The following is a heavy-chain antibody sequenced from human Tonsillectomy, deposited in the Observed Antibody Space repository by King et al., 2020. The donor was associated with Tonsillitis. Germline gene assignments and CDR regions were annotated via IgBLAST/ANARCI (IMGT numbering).Heavy chain of an antibody. V-gene: IGHV3-7*01. CDR3: ARDWYGSGSPFHY. CDR2: IKQDGSEK. CDR1: GFTFSSYW. J-gene: IGHJ4*02. D-gene: IGHD3-10*01. Sequence: VQLVESGGGLVQPGGSLRLSCAASGFTFSSYWMSWVRQAPGKGLEWVANIKQDGSEKYYVDSVKGRFTISRDNAKNSLYLQMNSLRAEDTAVYYCARDWYGSGSPFHYWGQGTLVTVSS.